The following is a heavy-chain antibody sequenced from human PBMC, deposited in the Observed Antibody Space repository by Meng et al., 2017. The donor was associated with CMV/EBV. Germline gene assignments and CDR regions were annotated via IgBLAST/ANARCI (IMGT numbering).Heavy chain of an antibody. CDR2: ISSSSSYI. D-gene: IGHD1-26*01. V-gene: IGHV3-21*01. CDR1: GGSFSSYS. Sequence: ETLSLTCAVYGGSFSSYSMNWVRQAPGKGLEWVSSISSSSSYIYYADSVKGRFTISRDNAKNSLYLQMNSLRAEDTAVYYCARDIRVGWELRINAFDIWGQGTMVTVSS. CDR3: ARDIRVGWELRINAFDI. J-gene: IGHJ3*02.